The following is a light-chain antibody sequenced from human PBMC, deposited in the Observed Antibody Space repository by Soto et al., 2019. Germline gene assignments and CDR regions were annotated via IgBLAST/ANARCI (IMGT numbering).Light chain of an antibody. V-gene: IGKV1-39*01. CDR3: QQYNSYS. Sequence: DIQMTQSASSLSASVGDRVTITCRASQSISSYLNWYQQKPGKAPKLLIYAASNLQSGVPSRFSGSGSGTEFTLTISSLQSDDFATYYCQQYNSYSFGQGTKVDIK. CDR1: QSISSY. CDR2: AAS. J-gene: IGKJ1*01.